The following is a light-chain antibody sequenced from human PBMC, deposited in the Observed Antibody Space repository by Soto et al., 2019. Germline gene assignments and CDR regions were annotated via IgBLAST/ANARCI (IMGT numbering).Light chain of an antibody. CDR3: QQYISYPLT. CDR1: QSFSNW. J-gene: IGKJ4*01. Sequence: DIQMTQSPSTLSASVGDRVAITCRAGQSFSNWLAWYQHKPGKAPKLLIYEASTLQSGVPSRFSGSGSGTEFTLTIGYLQPDDFATYDCQQYISYPLTFGGGKKVEIK. CDR2: EAS. V-gene: IGKV1-5*03.